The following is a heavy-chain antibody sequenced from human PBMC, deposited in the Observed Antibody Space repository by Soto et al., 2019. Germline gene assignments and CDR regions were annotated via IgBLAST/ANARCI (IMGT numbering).Heavy chain of an antibody. D-gene: IGHD3-9*01. CDR2: INPSGGST. Sequence: ASVKVSCKASGYTFTSYYMHWVRQAPGQGLEWMGIINPSGGSTRYAQKFQGRVTMTRDTSTSTVYMELSSLRAEDMAVYYCARGHPDILTGTAHLQLDHWGQGTLVTVSS. CDR1: GYTFTSYY. J-gene: IGHJ4*02. V-gene: IGHV1-46*01. CDR3: ARGHPDILTGTAHLQLDH.